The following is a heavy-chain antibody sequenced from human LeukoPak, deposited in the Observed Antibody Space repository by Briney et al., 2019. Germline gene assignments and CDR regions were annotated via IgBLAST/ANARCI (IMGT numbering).Heavy chain of an antibody. J-gene: IGHJ4*02. CDR1: GYTFTSYY. Sequence: ASVKVSCKASGYTFTSYYMHWVRQAPGQGLEWMGIINPSGGSTSYAQKFQGRVTMTEDTSTDTAYMELSSLRSEDTAVYYCAASSGYYPGVPKNWGQGTLVTVSS. CDR3: AASSGYYPGVPKN. CDR2: INPSGGST. D-gene: IGHD3-22*01. V-gene: IGHV1-46*01.